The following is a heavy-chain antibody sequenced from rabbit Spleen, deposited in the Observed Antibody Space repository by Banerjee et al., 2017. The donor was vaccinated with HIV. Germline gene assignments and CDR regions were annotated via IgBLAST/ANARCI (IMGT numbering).Heavy chain of an antibody. CDR1: GFSFSSTYD. CDR2: IDVGGGSGGT. CDR3: ARDLVAVIGWNFNL. Sequence: QSLEESGGDLVKPGASLTLTCKASGFSFSSTYDMCWVRQAPGKGLEWIGCIDVGGGSGGTWYASWAKGRVTISRTSSTTVTLRMTSLTAADRATYFCARDLVAVIGWNFNLWGQGTLVTVS. J-gene: IGHJ4*01. V-gene: IGHV1S40*01. D-gene: IGHD1-1*01.